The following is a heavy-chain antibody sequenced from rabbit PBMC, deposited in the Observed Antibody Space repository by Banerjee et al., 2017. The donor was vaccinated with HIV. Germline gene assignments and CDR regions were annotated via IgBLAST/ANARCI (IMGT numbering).Heavy chain of an antibody. CDR1: GFSFNNNYV. CDR2: ITTDTGGT. J-gene: IGHJ4*01. CDR3: ARRVYFDL. V-gene: IGHV1S45*01. Sequence: QEQLEESGGDLVKPEGSLTLTCTASGFSFNNNYVMCWVRQAPGKGLEWIACITTDTGGTYYASWAKGRFSISKASSTTVTLQMTSLTVADTATYFCARRVYFDLWGQGTLVTVS.